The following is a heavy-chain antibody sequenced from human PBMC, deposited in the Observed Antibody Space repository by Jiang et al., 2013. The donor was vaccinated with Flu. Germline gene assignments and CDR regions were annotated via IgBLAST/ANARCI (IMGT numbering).Heavy chain of an antibody. CDR1: GGSISSGGYS. Sequence: GPGLVKPSQTLSLTCAVSGGSISSGGYSWSWIRQPPGKGLEWIGYIYHSGSTYYNPSLKSRVTISVDRSKNQFSLKLSSVTAADTAVYYCAGSYASKIDYWGQGTLVTVSS. V-gene: IGHV4-30-2*01. CDR2: IYHSGST. D-gene: IGHD1-26*01. J-gene: IGHJ4*02. CDR3: AGSYASKIDY.